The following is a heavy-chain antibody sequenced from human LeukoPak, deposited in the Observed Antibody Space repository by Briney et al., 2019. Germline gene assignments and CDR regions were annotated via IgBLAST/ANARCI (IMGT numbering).Heavy chain of an antibody. CDR2: IYSGGST. CDR3: AREYYDNSGGEDAFDI. J-gene: IGHJ3*02. Sequence: GGSLRLSCVHSGFTVTSNYMNWVRQAPGKGLEWVSVIYSGGSTFYADSVEGRFTISRDNSNNTLYLQMNSLRAEDTAMYYCAREYYDNSGGEDAFDIWGPGTMVTVSS. V-gene: IGHV3-53*01. D-gene: IGHD3-22*01. CDR1: GFTVTSNY.